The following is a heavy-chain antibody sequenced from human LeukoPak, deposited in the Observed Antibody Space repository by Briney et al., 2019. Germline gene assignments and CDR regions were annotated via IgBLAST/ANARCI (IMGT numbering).Heavy chain of an antibody. J-gene: IGHJ6*02. D-gene: IGHD3-22*01. CDR2: ISSSSYYI. V-gene: IGHV3-21*01. Sequence: GGSLRLSCAASGFTSSSYSMNWVRQAPGKGLEWVSSISSSSYYIYNADSVKGRFTISRDNAKNSLYLQMNSLRGEDTAVYYCARDLYDSSGYFSHYGMDVWGQGTTVTVSS. CDR3: ARDLYDSSGYFSHYGMDV. CDR1: GFTSSSYS.